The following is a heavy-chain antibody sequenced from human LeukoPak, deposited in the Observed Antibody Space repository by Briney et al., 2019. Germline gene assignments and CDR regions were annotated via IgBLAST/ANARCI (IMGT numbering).Heavy chain of an antibody. J-gene: IGHJ4*02. D-gene: IGHD2-2*01. V-gene: IGHV3-30*02. Sequence: GGSLRLSCAASGFTFSSYGMHWVRQAPGKGLEWVAFIRYDGSNKYYADSVKGRFTISRDNSKNTLYLQMNSLRAEDTAVYYCAKERGKYHPFDYWGQGTLVTVSS. CDR3: AKERGKYHPFDY. CDR1: GFTFSSYG. CDR2: IRYDGSNK.